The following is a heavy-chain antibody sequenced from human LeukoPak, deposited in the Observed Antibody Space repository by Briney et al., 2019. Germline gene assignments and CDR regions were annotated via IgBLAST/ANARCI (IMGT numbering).Heavy chain of an antibody. CDR2: IYYSGST. CDR1: GGSTSSHY. Sequence: SETLSLTCTVSGGSTSSHYWSWIRQPPGKGLEWIGYIYYSGSTNYNPSLKSRVTISVDTSKNQFSLKLSSVTAADTAVYYCARDAGDYYMDVWGKGTTVTVSS. J-gene: IGHJ6*03. D-gene: IGHD3-10*01. V-gene: IGHV4-59*11. CDR3: ARDAGDYYMDV.